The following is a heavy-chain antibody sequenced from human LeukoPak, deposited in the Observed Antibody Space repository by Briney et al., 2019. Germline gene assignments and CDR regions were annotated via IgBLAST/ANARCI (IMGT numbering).Heavy chain of an antibody. CDR2: ITSRDGRT. CDR1: EFTFSRYA. CDR3: ARVGRDSQHLDY. Sequence: GGSLRLSCAAPEFTFSRYAMTWVRQAPGKGLEWVSSITSRDGRTAYTDSVKGRFTVSRDNSKNSLYLQMNSLRAEDTAVYYCARVGRDSQHLDYWGPGTLVTVSS. V-gene: IGHV3-23*01. J-gene: IGHJ4*02. D-gene: IGHD2-15*01.